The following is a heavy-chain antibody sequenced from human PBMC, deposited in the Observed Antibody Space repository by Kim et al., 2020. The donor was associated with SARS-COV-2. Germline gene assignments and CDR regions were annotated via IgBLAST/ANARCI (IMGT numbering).Heavy chain of an antibody. CDR3: VRDKLEYNSPGDY. Sequence: GGSLRLSCTASGITLSTYWMHWVRQSPGKGLVWVSRINPYGDITTYTDSVKGRLTISRDNARNTLYLQLNSVRAEDTAMYYCVRDKLEYNSPGDYWGQGTLVTVSS. CDR2: INPYGDIT. V-gene: IGHV3-74*01. D-gene: IGHD1-20*01. CDR1: GITLSTYW. J-gene: IGHJ4*02.